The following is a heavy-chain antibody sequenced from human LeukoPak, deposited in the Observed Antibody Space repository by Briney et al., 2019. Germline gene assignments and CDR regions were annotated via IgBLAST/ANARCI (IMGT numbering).Heavy chain of an antibody. CDR3: ARDWTNYYGSGSYFDY. CDR2: IIPLFDTA. D-gene: IGHD3-10*01. CDR1: GYTFTSYA. V-gene: IGHV1-69*13. J-gene: IGHJ4*02. Sequence: SVKVSCKASGYTFTSYAISRVRQAPGQGLEWMGGIIPLFDTANYAQKFQGRVTITADESSSTAYIELSSLRSEDTAVYYCARDWTNYYGSGSYFDYWGQGTLVTVSS.